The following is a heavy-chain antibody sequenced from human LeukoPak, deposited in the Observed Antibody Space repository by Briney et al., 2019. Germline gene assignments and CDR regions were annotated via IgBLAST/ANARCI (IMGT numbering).Heavy chain of an antibody. J-gene: IGHJ4*02. CDR2: IFHSGDT. CDR1: GGSISDNNW. CDR3: ARLKIGSGGYYFHDF. D-gene: IGHD1-26*01. V-gene: IGHV4-4*02. Sequence: SETLSLTCAVSGGSISDNNWWSWVRQSPEKGLEWIGEIFHSGDTNYNPSLKSRVRLSVDMSISQFSLKLTSLTAAETAVYHCARLKIGSGGYYFHDFWGQGTLVTVSS.